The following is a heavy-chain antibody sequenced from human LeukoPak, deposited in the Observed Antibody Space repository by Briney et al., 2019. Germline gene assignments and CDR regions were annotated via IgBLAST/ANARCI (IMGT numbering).Heavy chain of an antibody. Sequence: GGPLRLSCAASGFTFSTYAMHWVRQAPGKGLEWVAGIWYDGSNKYYADSVKGRFTISTDNSKNTVYLQMKSLRAEDTAVYYCAKGKGNYYDRSGYYVLDYWGQGTLVTVSS. D-gene: IGHD3-22*01. J-gene: IGHJ4*02. CDR2: IWYDGSNK. CDR3: AKGKGNYYDRSGYYVLDY. V-gene: IGHV3-33*06. CDR1: GFTFSTYA.